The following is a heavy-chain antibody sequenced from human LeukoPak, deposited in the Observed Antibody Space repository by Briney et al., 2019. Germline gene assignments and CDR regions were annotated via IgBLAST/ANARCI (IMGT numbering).Heavy chain of an antibody. J-gene: IGHJ6*03. CDR2: IYSGGST. D-gene: IGHD3-16*01. Sequence: GGSLRLSCAASGFTVRSNYMSWVRQAPGKGLEWVSVIYSGGSTYYADSVKGRFTISRDNAKNSLYLQMNSLRAEDTAVYYCARGGSRRYYYMDVWGKGTTVTVSS. CDR1: GFTVRSNY. V-gene: IGHV3-53*01. CDR3: ARGGSRRYYYMDV.